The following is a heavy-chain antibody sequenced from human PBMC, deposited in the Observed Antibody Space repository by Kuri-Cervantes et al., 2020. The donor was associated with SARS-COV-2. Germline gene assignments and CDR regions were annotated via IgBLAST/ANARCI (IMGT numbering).Heavy chain of an antibody. CDR1: GFTFSSYA. V-gene: IGHV3-30-3*01. CDR3: AKDRFSSDWCIADAFDI. Sequence: GGSLRFSCAASGFTFSSYAMHWVRQAPGKGLEWVAVISYDGSNKYYADSVKGRFTISRDTSKNTLYLQMNSLRPEDTALYYCAKDRFSSDWCIADAFDIWGQGTTVTVSS. J-gene: IGHJ3*02. D-gene: IGHD6-13*01. CDR2: ISYDGSNK.